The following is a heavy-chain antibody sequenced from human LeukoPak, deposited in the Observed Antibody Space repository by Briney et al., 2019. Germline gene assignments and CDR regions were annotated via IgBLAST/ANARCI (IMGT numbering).Heavy chain of an antibody. D-gene: IGHD5-24*01. CDR1: GYTFTGYY. CDR2: INPNSGGT. Sequence: ASVKVSCKASGYTFTGYYMHWVRQAPGRGLEWMGWINPNSGGTNYAQKFQGRVTMTRDTSISTAYMELSRLRSDDTAVYYCARASGMATITFFDYWGQGTLVTVSS. CDR3: ARASGMATITFFDY. V-gene: IGHV1-2*02. J-gene: IGHJ4*02.